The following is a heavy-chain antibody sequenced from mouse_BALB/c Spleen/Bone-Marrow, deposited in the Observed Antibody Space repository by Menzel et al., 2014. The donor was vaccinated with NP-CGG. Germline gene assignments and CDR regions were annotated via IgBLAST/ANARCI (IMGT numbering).Heavy chain of an antibody. CDR1: GYAFSSSW. CDR3: ARPLNWDPNAMAY. Sequence: QVQLQQSGPELVKPGASVKISCKASGYAFSSSWMNWVKQRPGQGLEWIGRIYPGDGDTKYNGKFKGKATLTADKSSSTAYMQLSSLTSVDSAVYFCARPLNWDPNAMAYWGQRTSVTVPS. V-gene: IGHV1-82*01. D-gene: IGHD4-1*02. J-gene: IGHJ4*01. CDR2: IYPGDGDT.